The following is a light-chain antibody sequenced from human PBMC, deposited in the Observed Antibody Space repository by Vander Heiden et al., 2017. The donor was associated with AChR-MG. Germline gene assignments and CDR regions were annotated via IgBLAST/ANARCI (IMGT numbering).Light chain of an antibody. Sequence: QSALTQPRSVSGSPGQSVTMSCTGTSSDIGIYNYISGYQQHPGPVPTLIIDDVQKRPAGVPACFSGSKSGNTASLTISGRQADDEADYYCCSYAGGFWVFGGGTKLTVL. CDR2: DVQ. V-gene: IGLV2-11*01. CDR1: SSDIGIYNY. CDR3: CSYAGGFWV. J-gene: IGLJ3*02.